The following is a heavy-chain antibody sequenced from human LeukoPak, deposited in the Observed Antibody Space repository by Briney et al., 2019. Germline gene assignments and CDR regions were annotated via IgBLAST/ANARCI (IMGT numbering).Heavy chain of an antibody. Sequence: GASVKVSCKASGGTFSSYAISWVRQAPGQGLEWMGRIIPILGIANYAQKFQGRVTITADKSTSTAYMELSSLRSEDTAVYYCASKNGDMVAGYYWGQGTLVTVSS. CDR1: GGTFSSYA. CDR3: ASKNGDMVAGYY. J-gene: IGHJ4*02. CDR2: IIPILGIA. D-gene: IGHD4-17*01. V-gene: IGHV1-69*04.